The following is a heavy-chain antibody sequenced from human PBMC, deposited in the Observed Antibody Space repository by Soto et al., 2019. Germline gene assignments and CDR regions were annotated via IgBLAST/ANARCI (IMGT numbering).Heavy chain of an antibody. CDR3: ARVGHYYGSGTTYDY. J-gene: IGHJ4*02. Sequence: QVQLVQSGAEVKKPGASVKVSCKASGYTFTSYAMHWVRQAPGQRLEWMGWINAGNGNTKYSQKFQGRVTINRDTSASTAYMELSSLRSEDTAVYYCARVGHYYGSGTTYDYWGQGTLVTVSS. CDR2: INAGNGNT. V-gene: IGHV1-3*01. CDR1: GYTFTSYA. D-gene: IGHD3-10*01.